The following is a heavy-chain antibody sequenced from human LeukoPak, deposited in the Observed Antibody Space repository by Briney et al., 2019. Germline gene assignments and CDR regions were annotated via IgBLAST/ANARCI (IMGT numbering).Heavy chain of an antibody. CDR1: GFTFSSYG. Sequence: GGSLRLSCAASGFTFSSYGMHWVRQAPGKGLEWVSYISSSGSTIYYADSVKGRFTISRDNAKNSLYLQMNSLRAEDTAVYYCARAPWPYSGSYYFDYWGQGTLVTVSS. V-gene: IGHV3-48*04. CDR2: ISSSGSTI. D-gene: IGHD1-26*01. J-gene: IGHJ4*02. CDR3: ARAPWPYSGSYYFDY.